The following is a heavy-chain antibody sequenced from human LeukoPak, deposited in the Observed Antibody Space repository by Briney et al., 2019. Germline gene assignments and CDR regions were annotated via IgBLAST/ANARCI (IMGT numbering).Heavy chain of an antibody. CDR2: IWYDGSNK. CDR3: ARGKYQLLWGDY. CDR1: GFTFSTYG. J-gene: IGHJ4*02. Sequence: SGGSLRLSCAASGFTFSTYGMHWVRQAPGKGLEWVAVIWYDGSNKYFADSVKGRFTISRDNSKNTLYLQMNSLRAEDTAVYYCARGKYQLLWGDYWGQGTLVTVSS. D-gene: IGHD2-2*01. V-gene: IGHV3-33*08.